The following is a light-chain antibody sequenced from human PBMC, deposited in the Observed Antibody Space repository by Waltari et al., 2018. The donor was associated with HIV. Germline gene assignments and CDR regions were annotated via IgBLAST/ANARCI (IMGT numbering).Light chain of an antibody. J-gene: IGKJ1*01. CDR3: QQRSNWPPWT. Sequence: EIVLTQSPATLSLSPGETATLPCRARQSVPSYLAWYQQKPGQAPRLLIYDAFKRSTGLPARFSGSGSGTDFTLTISSLEPEDFAVYYCQQRSNWPPWTFGQGTKVEIK. CDR1: QSVPSY. V-gene: IGKV3-11*01. CDR2: DAF.